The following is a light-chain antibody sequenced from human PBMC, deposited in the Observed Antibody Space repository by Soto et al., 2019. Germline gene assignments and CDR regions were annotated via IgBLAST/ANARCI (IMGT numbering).Light chain of an antibody. Sequence: QSVLTQPPSASASPGQRVTISCSGSSSNIGSRTVNWYQQLPGTAPKLLMYSNNQRSSGVPDRFSGSKSGTSASLAISGLQSGDEADYYCSAWDGSLNGVVFGGGTKLTVL. V-gene: IGLV1-44*01. J-gene: IGLJ2*01. CDR1: SSNIGSRT. CDR2: SNN. CDR3: SAWDGSLNGVV.